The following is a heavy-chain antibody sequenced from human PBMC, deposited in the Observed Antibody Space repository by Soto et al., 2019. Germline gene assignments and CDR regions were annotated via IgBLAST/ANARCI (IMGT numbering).Heavy chain of an antibody. Sequence: QITLKESGPTLVKPTQTLTLTCTFSGFSLSGSSVGVGWIRQPPGKALVWLALIYWGDDKRFSPSLKSRLAISKDTSKNQVVLTMTNVDPVDTATYYCAHKPDYFGSGSPLFDYWGQGTLVTVSS. CDR1: GFSLSGSSVG. CDR2: IYWGDDK. CDR3: AHKPDYFGSGSPLFDY. V-gene: IGHV2-5*02. J-gene: IGHJ4*02. D-gene: IGHD3-10*01.